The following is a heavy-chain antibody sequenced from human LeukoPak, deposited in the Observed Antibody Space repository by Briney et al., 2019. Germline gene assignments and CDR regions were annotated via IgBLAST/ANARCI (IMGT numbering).Heavy chain of an antibody. CDR3: AKDSLRERIVGSTTRGVNDY. J-gene: IGHJ4*02. Sequence: GGSLRLSCAASGFTFSNYGMHWVRQAPGKGLEWVAFIRYDGSNKYYADSVKGRFTISRDNSKNTLYLQMNSLRGEDTAVYYCAKDSLRERIVGSTTRGVNDYWGQGTLVTVSS. CDR1: GFTFSNYG. D-gene: IGHD1-26*01. V-gene: IGHV3-30*02. CDR2: IRYDGSNK.